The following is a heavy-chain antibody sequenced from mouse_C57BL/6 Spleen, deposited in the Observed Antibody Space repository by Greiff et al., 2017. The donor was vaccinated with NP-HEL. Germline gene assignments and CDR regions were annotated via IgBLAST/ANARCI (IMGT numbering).Heavy chain of an antibody. J-gene: IGHJ3*01. CDR3: ARKGDYDEAWFAY. CDR2: IYPGSGNT. D-gene: IGHD2-4*01. Sequence: VKLMESGAELVRPGASVKLSCKASGYTFTDYYINWVKQRPGQGLEWIARIYPGSGNTYYNEKFKGKATLTAEKSSSTAYMQLSSLTSEDSAVYFCARKGDYDEAWFAYWGQGTLVTVSA. CDR1: GYTFTDYY. V-gene: IGHV1-76*01.